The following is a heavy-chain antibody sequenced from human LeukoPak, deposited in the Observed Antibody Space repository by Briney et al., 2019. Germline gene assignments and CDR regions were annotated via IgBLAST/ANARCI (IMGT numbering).Heavy chain of an antibody. CDR1: GFTFSSYA. CDR3: ARLGSYGAYYYYYYGMDV. Sequence: GSLRLSCAASGFTFSSYAMSWVRQAPGKGLEWIGSIYYSGSTYYNPSLKSRVTISVDTSKNQFSLKLSSVTAADTAVYYCARLGSYGAYYYYYYGMDVWGQGTTVTVSS. V-gene: IGHV4-39*01. CDR2: IYYSGST. D-gene: IGHD4-17*01. J-gene: IGHJ6*02.